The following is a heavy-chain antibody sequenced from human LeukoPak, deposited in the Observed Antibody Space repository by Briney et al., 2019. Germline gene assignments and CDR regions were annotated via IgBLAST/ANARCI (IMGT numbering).Heavy chain of an antibody. J-gene: IGHJ4*02. V-gene: IGHV4-59*01. CDR3: AIGYYYGSGSYYGY. CDR1: RGSISSYY. D-gene: IGHD3-10*01. Sequence: PSETLSHTRTVSRGSISSYYWSWLRQPRAKGLAWIGYIYYSGSTNYNPSLKSRVTISVDTSKTQFSLKLSSVTAADTAVYYCAIGYYYGSGSYYGYWGQGTLVTVSS. CDR2: IYYSGST.